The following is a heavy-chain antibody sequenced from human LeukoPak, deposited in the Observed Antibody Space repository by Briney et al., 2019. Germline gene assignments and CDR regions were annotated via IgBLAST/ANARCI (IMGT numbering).Heavy chain of an antibody. CDR3: ARAGWIITSGIDY. J-gene: IGHJ4*02. D-gene: IGHD3-10*01. CDR1: GYSISRGYY. V-gene: IGHV4-38-2*01. CDR2: VYHTGST. Sequence: PSETLSLTCAVSGYSISRGYYWALIRQPPGTGLEWIGTVYHTGSTYYNPSLDSRVTISVDTSKNEFSLNLKSVTAADTAVYYCARAGWIITSGIDYWGQGALVTVSS.